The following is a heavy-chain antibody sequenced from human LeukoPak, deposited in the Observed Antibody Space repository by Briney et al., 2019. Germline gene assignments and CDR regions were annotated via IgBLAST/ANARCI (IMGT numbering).Heavy chain of an antibody. CDR1: GGTFSSYA. V-gene: IGHV1-69*10. Sequence: SVKVSCKASGGTFSSYAISWVRQAPGQGLEWMGGIIPILGIANYAQKFQGRVTITADKSTSTAYMELSSLRSEDTAVYYCARDLIRLVVAATDRYFDYWGQGTLVTVSS. CDR2: IIPILGIA. D-gene: IGHD2-15*01. J-gene: IGHJ4*02. CDR3: ARDLIRLVVAATDRYFDY.